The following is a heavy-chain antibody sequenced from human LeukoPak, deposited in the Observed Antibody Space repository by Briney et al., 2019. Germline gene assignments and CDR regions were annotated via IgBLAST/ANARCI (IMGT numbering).Heavy chain of an antibody. D-gene: IGHD1-14*01. V-gene: IGHV1-2*06. J-gene: IGHJ4*02. CDR1: GYTFTGYY. Sequence: GASVKVSCKASGYTFTGYYMHWVRQAPGQGLEWMGRINPNSGGTSYAQKFQGRVTMTRDTSISTAYMELSRLRSDDTAVYYCAREIRSRNGFDYWGQGTLVTVSS. CDR2: INPNSGGT. CDR3: AREIRSRNGFDY.